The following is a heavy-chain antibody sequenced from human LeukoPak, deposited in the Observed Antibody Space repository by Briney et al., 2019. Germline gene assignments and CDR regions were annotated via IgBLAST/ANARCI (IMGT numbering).Heavy chain of an antibody. Sequence: PSETLSLTCTVSGGSISSYYWSWIRQPPGKGLEWIGYIYYSGSTNYNPSLKSRVTISVDTSKNQFSLKLSSVTAADTAVYYCASAKIVGATTPPFDYWGQGTLVTVSS. D-gene: IGHD1-26*01. CDR1: GGSISSYY. J-gene: IGHJ4*02. V-gene: IGHV4-59*01. CDR2: IYYSGST. CDR3: ASAKIVGATTPPFDY.